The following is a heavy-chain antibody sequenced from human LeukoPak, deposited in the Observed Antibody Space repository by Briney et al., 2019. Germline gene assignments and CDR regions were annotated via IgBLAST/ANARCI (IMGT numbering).Heavy chain of an antibody. D-gene: IGHD3-10*01. J-gene: IGHJ4*02. CDR2: ISYDGNNK. V-gene: IGHV3-30*18. CDR1: GFTFSSYG. Sequence: PGTSLRLSCAASGFTFSSYGMHWVRQAPGKGLEWVAGISYDGNNKYYAESVKGRFTISRDNSKNTLYLQMNSLRAEDTAVYYCAKDWVVRGVISYWGQGTLVAVSS. CDR3: AKDWVVRGVISY.